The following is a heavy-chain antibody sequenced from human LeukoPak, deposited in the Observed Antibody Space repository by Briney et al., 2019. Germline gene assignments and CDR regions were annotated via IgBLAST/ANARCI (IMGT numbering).Heavy chain of an antibody. CDR1: GGSFSGYY. CDR2: INHSGST. Sequence: PSETLSLTCAVYGGSFSGYYWSWIRQPPGKGLEWIGEINHSGSTNYNPSLKSRVTISVDTSKNQFSLKLSSVTAADTAVYYCARGRSQVIPAAISNYFDYWGQGTLVTVSS. D-gene: IGHD2-2*02. CDR3: ARGRSQVIPAAISNYFDY. J-gene: IGHJ4*02. V-gene: IGHV4-34*01.